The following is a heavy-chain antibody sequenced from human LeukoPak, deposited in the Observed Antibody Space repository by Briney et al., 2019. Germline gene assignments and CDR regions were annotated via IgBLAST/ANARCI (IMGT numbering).Heavy chain of an antibody. D-gene: IGHD6-19*01. J-gene: IGHJ3*01. Sequence: SDTLSLTCAVSGYSISSNNWWAWVRQPPGKGLEWIGYIYYNGNTYYNPYNPSLTSRVTMSVDTSKNQYSLKLDSVTEIDTAMYYCARNQAVAANRGASDVWGQGTMVTVSS. CDR1: GYSISSNNW. CDR2: IYYNGNT. V-gene: IGHV4-28*01. CDR3: ARNQAVAANRGASDV.